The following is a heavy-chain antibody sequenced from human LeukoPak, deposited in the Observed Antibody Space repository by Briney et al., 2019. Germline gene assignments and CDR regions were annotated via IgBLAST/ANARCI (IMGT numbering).Heavy chain of an antibody. D-gene: IGHD6-13*01. V-gene: IGHV3-30*03. CDR3: ARGPQSIAAAGKGWFDP. J-gene: IGHJ5*02. CDR1: GFTFSSYG. CDR2: ISYDGSNK. Sequence: GRSLRLSCAASGFTFSSYGMHWVRQAPGKGLEWVAVISYDGSNKYYADSVKGRFTISRDNSKNTLYLQMNSLRAEDTAVYYCARGPQSIAAAGKGWFDPWGQGTLVTVSS.